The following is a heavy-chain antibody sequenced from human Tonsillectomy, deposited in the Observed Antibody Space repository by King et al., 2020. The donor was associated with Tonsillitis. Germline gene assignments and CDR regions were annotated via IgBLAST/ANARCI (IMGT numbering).Heavy chain of an antibody. D-gene: IGHD6-13*01. CDR2: ISSSSSTI. J-gene: IGHJ4*02. CDR3: VPEVDSWYVSDY. CDR1: GFTFSSYS. Sequence: VQLVESGGGLVQPGGSLRLYCAASGFTFSSYSMNWVRQAPGKGLEWVSYISSSSSTIYYADSVKGRFTISRDNAKNSLYLQMNSLRDEDTAVYYCVPEVDSWYVSDYWGQGTLVTVSS. V-gene: IGHV3-48*02.